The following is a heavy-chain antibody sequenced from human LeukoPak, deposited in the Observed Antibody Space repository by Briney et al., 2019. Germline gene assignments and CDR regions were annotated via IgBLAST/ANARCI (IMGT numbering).Heavy chain of an antibody. D-gene: IGHD7-27*01. J-gene: IGHJ3*02. CDR2: INPSGGST. V-gene: IGHV1-46*01. CDR3: ARDTTKPLTGEEPGDAFDI. Sequence: GASVKVSCKASGYTFTSYYMHWVRQAPGQGLEWMGIINPSGGSTSYAQKFQGRVTMTRDTSTSTVYMELSSLRSEDTAVYYCARDTTKPLTGEEPGDAFDIWGQGTMVTVSS. CDR1: GYTFTSYY.